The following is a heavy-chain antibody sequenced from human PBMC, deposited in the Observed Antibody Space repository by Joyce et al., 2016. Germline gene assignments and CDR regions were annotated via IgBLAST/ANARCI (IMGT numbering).Heavy chain of an antibody. V-gene: IGHV3-48*01. CDR1: GFTFSSYS. J-gene: IGHJ2*01. Sequence: EVQLVESGGGLVQPGGSLRLSCAASGFTFSSYSMNWVRQAAGKGLEWVSYISSSSSTIYYADSVKGRFTISRDNAKNSLYLQMNSLRAEDTAVYYCARVGCTGGSCYEYWYFDLWGRGTLVTVSS. D-gene: IGHD2-15*01. CDR2: ISSSSSTI. CDR3: ARVGCTGGSCYEYWYFDL.